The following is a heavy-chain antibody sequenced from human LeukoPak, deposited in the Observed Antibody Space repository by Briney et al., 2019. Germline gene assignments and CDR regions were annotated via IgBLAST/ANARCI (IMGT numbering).Heavy chain of an antibody. J-gene: IGHJ4*02. CDR1: GGTFSSYA. V-gene: IGHV1-69*13. CDR3: ARIMITFGGVSTPPFDY. D-gene: IGHD3-16*01. CDR2: IIPIFGTA. Sequence: ASVKVSCKASGGTFSSYAISWVRQAPGQGLEWMGGIIPIFGTANYAQKFQGRVTITADESTSTAYMELSSLRSEDTAVYYCARIMITFGGVSTPPFDYWGQGTLVTVSS.